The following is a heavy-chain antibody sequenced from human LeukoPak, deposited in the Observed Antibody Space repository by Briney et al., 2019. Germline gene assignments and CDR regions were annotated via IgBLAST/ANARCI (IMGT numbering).Heavy chain of an antibody. D-gene: IGHD6-6*01. CDR3: ARVGSSSSMYWIDP. J-gene: IGHJ5*02. V-gene: IGHV4-30-4*08. Sequence: SETLSLTCTVSGGSISNTDYYWSWLRQPPGKGLEWIGYIFYNGNTYYNPSLKSRVTISVDTSKNQFSLRLSSVTAADTASYYCARVGSSSSMYWIDPWGQGTLVTVSS. CDR2: IFYNGNT. CDR1: GGSISNTDYY.